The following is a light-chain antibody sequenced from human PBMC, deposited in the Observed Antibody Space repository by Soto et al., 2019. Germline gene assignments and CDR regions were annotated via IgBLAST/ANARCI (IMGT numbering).Light chain of an antibody. J-gene: IGKJ1*01. V-gene: IGKV3-20*01. CDR2: GAS. CDR1: QSVSNSY. Sequence: EIVLTQSPGTLSLSPGDRATLSCRASQSVSNSYVAWYQQRPGQAPRLLIYGASSRATGIPDKFTGSGSGTDFTLAISRLEPEDFAVYYCQQYGTSPPWTFGQGTKVEIK. CDR3: QQYGTSPPWT.